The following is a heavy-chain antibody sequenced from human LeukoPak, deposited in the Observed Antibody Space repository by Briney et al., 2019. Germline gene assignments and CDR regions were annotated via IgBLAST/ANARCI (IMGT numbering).Heavy chain of an antibody. J-gene: IGHJ5*02. CDR2: IYYSGST. Sequence: SETLSLTCTVSGGSISSSSYYWGWIRQPPGKGLEWIGSIYYSGSTYYNPSLKSRVTISVDTSKNQFSLKLSSVTAADTAVYYCARHGGYYDFWSGYHFNWFDPWDQGTLVTVSS. V-gene: IGHV4-39*01. D-gene: IGHD3-3*01. CDR1: GGSISSSSYY. CDR3: ARHGGYYDFWSGYHFNWFDP.